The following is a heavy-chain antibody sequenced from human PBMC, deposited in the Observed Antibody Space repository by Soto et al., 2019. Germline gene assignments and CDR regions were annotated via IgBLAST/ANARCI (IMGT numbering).Heavy chain of an antibody. CDR1: GCSISGYY. J-gene: IGHJ6*02. CDR3: ARDIMGTNYYYYGMDV. D-gene: IGHD2-8*01. V-gene: IGHV4-59*01. CDR2: IYYSGST. Sequence: PSQTLSLTFYLSGCSISGYYWSWIRQPPGKGLEWIGYIYYSGSTNYNPSLKSRVTISVDTSKNQFSLKLSSVTAADTAVYYCARDIMGTNYYYYGMDVWGQGTTVTVS.